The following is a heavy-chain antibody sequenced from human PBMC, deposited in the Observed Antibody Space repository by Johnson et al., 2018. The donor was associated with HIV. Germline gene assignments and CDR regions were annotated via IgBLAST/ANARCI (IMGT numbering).Heavy chain of an antibody. Sequence: QVQLVESGGGVVQPGRSLRLSCASSGFTFSSYAMHWVRQAPGKGLKWVAVISYDGNNKYYADSVKGRFTISRDTSKNTLYLHINSLRAEDTAVYHCAKVAVATAAGGVALDVWGPGTMVTVSS. J-gene: IGHJ3*01. D-gene: IGHD6-13*01. CDR2: ISYDGNNK. V-gene: IGHV3-30-3*01. CDR3: AKVAVATAAGGVALDV. CDR1: GFTFSSYA.